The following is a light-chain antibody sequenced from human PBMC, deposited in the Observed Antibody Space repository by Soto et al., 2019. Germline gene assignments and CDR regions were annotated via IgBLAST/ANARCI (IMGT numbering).Light chain of an antibody. J-gene: IGLJ1*01. V-gene: IGLV2-14*01. CDR2: DVT. Sequence: QSALTQPASVSGSPGQSITISCTGTSSDIGGYNYVSWFQQHPGESPKLMIYDVTYRPSGVSDRFSGSKSGYTASLTISGLQAEDEADYYCSSYTSSSTLYVFGTGTKVTVL. CDR1: SSDIGGYNY. CDR3: SSYTSSSTLYV.